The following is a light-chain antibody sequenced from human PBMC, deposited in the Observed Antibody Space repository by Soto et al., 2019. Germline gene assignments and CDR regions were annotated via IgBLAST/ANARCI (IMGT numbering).Light chain of an antibody. CDR3: QQYNNWPPIT. CDR2: AAS. V-gene: IGKV3-15*01. CDR1: QSLGSH. J-gene: IGKJ4*01. Sequence: EIVMTQSPATLSLSPGERATLSCRASQSLGSHLAWYQQKPGQAPRLLFYAASTRATGIPARFSGSGSGTEFSLTISNLQSEDFAVYYCQQYNNWPPITFGGGTKVEIK.